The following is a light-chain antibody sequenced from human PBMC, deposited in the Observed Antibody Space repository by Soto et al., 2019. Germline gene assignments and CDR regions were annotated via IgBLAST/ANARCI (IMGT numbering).Light chain of an antibody. V-gene: IGLV2-14*01. J-gene: IGLJ3*02. CDR2: EVS. Sequence: QSVLTQPPSASGSPGQSVTISCIGTSSDIGAYKYVAWYQQHPGKAPKLMIYEVSNRPSGVSNRFSGSKSGNTASLTIFGLQAEDEADYYCSSYTSSSTWVFGGGTQLTVL. CDR3: SSYTSSSTWV. CDR1: SSDIGAYKY.